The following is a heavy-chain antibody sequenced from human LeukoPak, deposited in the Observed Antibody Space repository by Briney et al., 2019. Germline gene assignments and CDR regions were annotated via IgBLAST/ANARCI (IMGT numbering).Heavy chain of an antibody. CDR1: GFIFNSYS. V-gene: IGHV3-15*07. Sequence: GGSLRLSCAASGFIFNSYSMNWVRQAPGMGLKWVGRMKSKADGGTTDYAAPVKGRFSISRDDSKNVLYLQMNSLKTEDTAVYYCATASRGYVDYWGQGTLVTVSS. J-gene: IGHJ4*02. D-gene: IGHD3-22*01. CDR2: MKSKADGGTT. CDR3: ATASRGYVDY.